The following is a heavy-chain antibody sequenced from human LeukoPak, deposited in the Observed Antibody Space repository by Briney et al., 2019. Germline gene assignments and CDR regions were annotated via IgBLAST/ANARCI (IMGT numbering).Heavy chain of an antibody. CDR3: ARLTTVVTPGAFDI. Sequence: SVKVSCKASGGTFSSYAISWVRQAPGQGLEWMGGIVPIFGTANYAQKFQGRVTITADESTSTAYMELSSLRSEDAAVYYCARLTTVVTPGAFDIWGQGTMVTVSS. J-gene: IGHJ3*02. V-gene: IGHV1-69*13. CDR2: IVPIFGTA. D-gene: IGHD4-23*01. CDR1: GGTFSSYA.